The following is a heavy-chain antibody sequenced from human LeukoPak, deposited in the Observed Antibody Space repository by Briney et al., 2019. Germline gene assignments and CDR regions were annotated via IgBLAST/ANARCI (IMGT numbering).Heavy chain of an antibody. Sequence: SVKVSCKTSGYTFTSDSISWVRQAPGQGLEWMGGIIPIFGTANYAQKFQGRVTITADESTSTAYMELSSLRSEDTAVYYCARGGSDYALKYYFDYWGQGTLVTVSS. CDR2: IIPIFGTA. CDR3: ARGGSDYALKYYFDY. D-gene: IGHD4-17*01. J-gene: IGHJ4*02. CDR1: GYTFTSDS. V-gene: IGHV1-69*13.